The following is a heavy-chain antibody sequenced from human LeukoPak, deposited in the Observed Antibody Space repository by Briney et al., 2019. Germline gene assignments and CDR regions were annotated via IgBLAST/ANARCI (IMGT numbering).Heavy chain of an antibody. J-gene: IGHJ4*02. CDR3: AKSRQPGNGDYSLGDY. V-gene: IGHV3-23*01. CDR1: GFTFSSYA. D-gene: IGHD4-17*01. CDR2: ISGSGGST. Sequence: PGGSLRLSCAASGFTFSSYAMSWVRQAPGKGLEWVSAISGSGGSTYYADSVKGRFTISRDNSKNTLYLQMNSLRAEDTAVYYCAKSRQPGNGDYSLGDYWGQGTLVTVSS.